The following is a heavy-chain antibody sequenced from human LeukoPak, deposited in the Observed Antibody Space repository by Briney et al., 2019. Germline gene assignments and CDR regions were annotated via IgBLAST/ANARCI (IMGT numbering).Heavy chain of an antibody. CDR3: AESIAVAGNYFDY. CDR2: ISYDGSNK. D-gene: IGHD6-19*01. V-gene: IGHV3-30*04. CDR1: GFTFSSYA. Sequence: PGRSLRLSCAASGFTFSSYAMHWVRQAPGKGLEWVAVISYDGSNKYYADSVKGRFTISRDNSKNTLYLQMNSLRAEDPAVYYCAESIAVAGNYFDYWGQGTLVTVSS. J-gene: IGHJ4*02.